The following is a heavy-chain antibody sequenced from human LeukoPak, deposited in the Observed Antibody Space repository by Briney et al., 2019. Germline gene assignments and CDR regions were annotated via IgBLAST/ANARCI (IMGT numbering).Heavy chain of an antibody. Sequence: GGSLRLSCAASGFTFSSYSMNWVRQAPGKGLEWVSSISSSSSYIYYADSVKGRFTISRDNAKNSLYLQMNSLRTEDTAVYYCARDHRWGFDYWGRGTLVTVSS. J-gene: IGHJ4*02. CDR3: ARDHRWGFDY. D-gene: IGHD7-27*01. V-gene: IGHV3-21*01. CDR2: ISSSSSYI. CDR1: GFTFSSYS.